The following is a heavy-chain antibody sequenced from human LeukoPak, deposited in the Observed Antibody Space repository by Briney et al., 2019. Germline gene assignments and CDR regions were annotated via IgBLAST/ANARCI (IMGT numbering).Heavy chain of an antibody. CDR3: ASLDVVVPAAIDY. CDR1: GGSFSGYY. CDR2: INHSGST. Sequence: SETLSLTCAVYGGSFSGYYWSWIRQPPGKGLEWIGEINHSGSTYYNPSLKSRVTISVDTSKNQFSLKLSSVTAADTAVYYCASLDVVVPAAIDYWGQGTLVTVSS. D-gene: IGHD2-2*01. J-gene: IGHJ4*02. V-gene: IGHV4-34*01.